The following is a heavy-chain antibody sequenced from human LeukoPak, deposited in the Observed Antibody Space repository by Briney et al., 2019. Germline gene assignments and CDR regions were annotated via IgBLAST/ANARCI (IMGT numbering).Heavy chain of an antibody. CDR2: INHSGST. CDR1: GFTFSSYS. D-gene: IGHD2-15*01. J-gene: IGHJ4*02. Sequence: PGGSLRLSCAASGFTFSSYSMNWVRQAPGKGLEWIGEINHSGSTNYNPSLKSRVTISVDTSKNQFSLKLSSVTAADTAVYYCARGVYCSGGSCYEDYWGQGTLVTVSS. CDR3: ARGVYCSGGSCYEDY. V-gene: IGHV4-34*01.